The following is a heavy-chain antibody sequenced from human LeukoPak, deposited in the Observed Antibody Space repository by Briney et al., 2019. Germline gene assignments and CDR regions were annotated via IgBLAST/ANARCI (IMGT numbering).Heavy chain of an antibody. V-gene: IGHV1-69*04. Sequence: SVKVSCTASGGSFSSHTISWVRQAPGQGLEWMGRIIPILGIANYAQKFQGRVTITADKSTSTAYMELSSLRSEDTAVYYCAREDYYGSGFDPWGQGTLVTVSS. CDR3: AREDYYGSGFDP. CDR1: GGSFSSHT. CDR2: IIPILGIA. D-gene: IGHD3-10*01. J-gene: IGHJ5*02.